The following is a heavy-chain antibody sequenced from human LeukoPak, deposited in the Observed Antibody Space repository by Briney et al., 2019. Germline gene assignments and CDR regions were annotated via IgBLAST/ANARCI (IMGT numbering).Heavy chain of an antibody. V-gene: IGHV3-9*01. CDR3: AKDKAPLYSGYDWDLDF. D-gene: IGHD5-12*01. CDR2: ISWNSASI. J-gene: IGHJ4*02. CDR1: GFTFHHYA. Sequence: PGGSLRLSCAASGFTFHHYAIHWVRQVPGEGLEWVSGISWNSASIGYADSVKGRFTISRDNAKNSVYLQMNSLRAEDTAFYYCAKDKAPLYSGYDWDLDFWGQGTLVTVSS.